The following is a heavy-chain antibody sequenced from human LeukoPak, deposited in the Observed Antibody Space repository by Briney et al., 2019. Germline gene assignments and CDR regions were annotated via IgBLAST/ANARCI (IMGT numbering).Heavy chain of an antibody. CDR3: ARGTPPYYDFWSAYGYYFDY. CDR2: INHSGST. V-gene: IGHV4-34*01. Sequence: PSETLSLTCAVYGGSFSGYYWSWIRQPPGKGLEWIGEINHSGSTNYNPSLKSRVTISVDTSKNQFSLKLSSVTAADTAVYYCARGTPPYYDFWSAYGYYFDYWGQGTLVTVSS. CDR1: GGSFSGYY. D-gene: IGHD3-3*01. J-gene: IGHJ4*02.